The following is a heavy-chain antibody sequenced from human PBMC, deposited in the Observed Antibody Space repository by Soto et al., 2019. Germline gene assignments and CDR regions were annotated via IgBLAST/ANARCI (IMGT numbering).Heavy chain of an antibody. D-gene: IGHD3-9*01. CDR3: ARGPYRINVLRYFHWLFAY. CDR2: INSDGSST. Sequence: PGGSLIVSCAASGFTFSSYWMHWVRQAPGKGLVWVSRINSDGSSTSYADSVKGRFTISRDNAKNTLYLQMNSLRAEDTAVYYCARGPYRINVLRYFHWLFAYSGQGTLVIVSS. CDR1: GFTFSSYW. V-gene: IGHV3-74*01. J-gene: IGHJ4*02.